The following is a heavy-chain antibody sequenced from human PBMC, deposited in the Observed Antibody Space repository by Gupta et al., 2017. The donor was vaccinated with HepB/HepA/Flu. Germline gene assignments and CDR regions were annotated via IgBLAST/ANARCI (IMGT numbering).Heavy chain of an antibody. D-gene: IGHD3-10*01. CDR2: INHSGST. CDR1: GGSFSGSY. Sequence: QVQLQQWGAGLLKPSETLSLTCAVYGGSFSGSYWSWIRQPPGKGLEWIGEINHSGSTNYNPSLKSRVTISVDTSKNQFSLKLSSVTAADTAVYDCARGAGQYYGSGSYYKSYYYYYMDVWGKGTTVTVSS. V-gene: IGHV4-34*01. CDR3: ARGAGQYYGSGSYYKSYYYYYMDV. J-gene: IGHJ6*03.